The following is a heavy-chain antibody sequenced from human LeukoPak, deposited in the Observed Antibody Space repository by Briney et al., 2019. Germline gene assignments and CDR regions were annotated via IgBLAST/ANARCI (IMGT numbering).Heavy chain of an antibody. D-gene: IGHD3-3*01. CDR3: ARRIARWGGYQYDYYYYGMDV. Sequence: ASVKVSCKASGYTFTCYGSSWVRQAPGQGLEWMGWISAYNGNTNYAQKLQGRVTMTTDTSTSTAYMELRSLRSDDTAVYYCARRIARWGGYQYDYYYYGMDVWGQGTTVTVSS. CDR2: ISAYNGNT. CDR1: GYTFTCYG. J-gene: IGHJ6*02. V-gene: IGHV1-18*01.